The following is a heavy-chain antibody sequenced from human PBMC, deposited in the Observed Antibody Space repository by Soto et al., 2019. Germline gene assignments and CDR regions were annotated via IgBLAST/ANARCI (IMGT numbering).Heavy chain of an antibody. CDR3: ARDRGRYDILTGYPIDY. CDR2: ISSSSSYI. D-gene: IGHD3-9*01. V-gene: IGHV3-21*01. Sequence: LRLSCAASGFTFSSYSMNWVRQAAGKGLEWVSSISSSSSYIYYADSVKGRFTISRDNAKNSLYLQMNSLRAEDTAVYYCARDRGRYDILTGYPIDYWGRGTLVTVSS. CDR1: GFTFSSYS. J-gene: IGHJ4*02.